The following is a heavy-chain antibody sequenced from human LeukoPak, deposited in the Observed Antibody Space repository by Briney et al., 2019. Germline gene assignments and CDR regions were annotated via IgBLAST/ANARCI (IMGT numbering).Heavy chain of an antibody. Sequence: SETLSLTCTVSGGSISNYYWGWIRQPPGEGLEWIGSIYYSGSTYYNPSLKSRVTISVDTSKNQFSLKLSSVTAADTAVYYCARETRGVDPWGQGTLVTVSS. V-gene: IGHV4-39*07. CDR2: IYYSGST. D-gene: IGHD1-1*01. J-gene: IGHJ5*02. CDR3: ARETRGVDP. CDR1: GGSISNYY.